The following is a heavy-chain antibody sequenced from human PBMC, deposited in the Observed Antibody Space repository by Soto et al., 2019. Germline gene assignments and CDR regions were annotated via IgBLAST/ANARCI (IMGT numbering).Heavy chain of an antibody. J-gene: IGHJ4*02. Sequence: GGSLRLSCAASGFTFSSYSMNWVRQAPGKGLEWVSSISSSSSYIYYADSVKGRFTISRDTAKNSLYLQMNSLRAEDTAVYYCARGEVVAATLGFDYWGQGTLVTVSS. CDR1: GFTFSSYS. V-gene: IGHV3-21*01. CDR2: ISSSSSYI. D-gene: IGHD2-15*01. CDR3: ARGEVVAATLGFDY.